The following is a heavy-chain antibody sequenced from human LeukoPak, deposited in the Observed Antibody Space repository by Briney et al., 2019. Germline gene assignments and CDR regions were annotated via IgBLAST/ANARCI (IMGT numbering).Heavy chain of an antibody. CDR1: GFTLSSHG. J-gene: IGHJ4*02. CDR3: ARDRAWDYLDS. D-gene: IGHD1-26*01. Sequence: PGKSLRLSCVVSGFTLSSHGMHWVRQAPGEGLEWVAVISSDGGKKSYADSVKGRFTISRDNSKNTLYLQMDSLRVEDTAIYYCARDRAWDYLDSWDQGPLVTVSS. V-gene: IGHV3-30*03. CDR2: ISSDGGKK.